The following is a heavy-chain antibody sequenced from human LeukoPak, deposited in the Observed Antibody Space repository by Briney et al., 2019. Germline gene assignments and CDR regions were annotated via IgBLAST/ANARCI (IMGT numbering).Heavy chain of an antibody. J-gene: IGHJ6*03. D-gene: IGHD3-3*01. CDR2: IYYSGST. Sequence: SETLSLTCTVSGGSLSSYYWSWIRQPPGKGLEWIGYIYYSGSTNYNPSLKSRVTISVDTSKNQFSLKLSSVTAADTAVYYCARMGFWSGPYYYYYMDVWGKGTTVTVSS. CDR1: GGSLSSYY. CDR3: ARMGFWSGPYYYYYMDV. V-gene: IGHV4-59*01.